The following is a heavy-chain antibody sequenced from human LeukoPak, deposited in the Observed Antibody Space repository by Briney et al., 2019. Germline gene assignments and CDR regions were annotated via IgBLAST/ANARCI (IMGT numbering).Heavy chain of an antibody. CDR2: LYSGGGT. D-gene: IGHD3-16*01. Sequence: GGSLRLSCSASGLTVSSNYMSWVRQAPGKGLEWVSVLYSGGGTYYADSVKGRFTISRDNSKNTLYLQINSLRAEDTAVYYCARGGSRDAFDIWGQGTMVTVS. CDR1: GLTVSSNY. CDR3: ARGGSRDAFDI. V-gene: IGHV3-53*01. J-gene: IGHJ3*02.